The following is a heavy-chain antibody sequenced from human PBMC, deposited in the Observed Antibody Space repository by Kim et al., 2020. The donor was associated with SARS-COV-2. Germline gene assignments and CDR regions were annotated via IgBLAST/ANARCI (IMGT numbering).Heavy chain of an antibody. Sequence: STNYNPSLKSRVTISVDTSKNQFSLKLSSVTAADTAVYYCASGLRGTFDYWGQGTLVTVSS. D-gene: IGHD3-16*01. CDR2: ST. V-gene: IGHV4-34*01. J-gene: IGHJ4*02. CDR3: ASGLRGTFDY.